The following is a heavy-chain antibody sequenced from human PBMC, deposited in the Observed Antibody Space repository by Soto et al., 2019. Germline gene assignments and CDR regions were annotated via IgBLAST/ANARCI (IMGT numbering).Heavy chain of an antibody. CDR1: GYTFTSYA. V-gene: IGHV1-3*01. J-gene: IGHJ5*02. D-gene: IGHD6-13*01. CDR3: ARDIALAAAGTCWFDP. CDR2: INAGNGNT. Sequence: ASVKVSCKASGYTFTSYAMHWVRQAPGQRPEWMGWINAGNGNTKYSQKFQGRVTITRDTSASTAYMELSSLRSEDTAVYYCARDIALAAAGTCWFDPWGQGTLVTVSS.